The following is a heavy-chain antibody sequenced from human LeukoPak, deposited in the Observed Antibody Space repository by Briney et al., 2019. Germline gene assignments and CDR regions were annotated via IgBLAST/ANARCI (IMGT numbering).Heavy chain of an antibody. V-gene: IGHV3-74*01. J-gene: IGHJ4*02. Sequence: GGSLRLSCAASGFTFSNYWMHWVRQAPGKGLVWLSHINSYGNTRTYADSVKGRRTISRDNAKSSLFLQINSLRVEGTAIYYCARGDSAEPVNIDYGGQGSLVTVSS. D-gene: IGHD1-26*01. CDR3: ARGDSAEPVNIDY. CDR1: GFTFSNYW. CDR2: INSYGNTR.